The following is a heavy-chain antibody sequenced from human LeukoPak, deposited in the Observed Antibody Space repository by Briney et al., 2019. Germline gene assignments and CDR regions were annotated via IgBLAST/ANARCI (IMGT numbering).Heavy chain of an antibody. CDR3: ARSYYDSSGRTNDY. CDR2: IIPIFGTA. J-gene: IGHJ4*02. V-gene: IGHV1-69*06. D-gene: IGHD3-22*01. CDR1: GYTFTSYY. Sequence: ASVKVSCKASGYTFTSYYMHWVRQAPGQGLEWMGGIIPIFGTANYAQKFQGRVTITADKSTSTAYMELSSLRSEDTAVYYCARSYYDSSGRTNDYWGQGTLVTVSS.